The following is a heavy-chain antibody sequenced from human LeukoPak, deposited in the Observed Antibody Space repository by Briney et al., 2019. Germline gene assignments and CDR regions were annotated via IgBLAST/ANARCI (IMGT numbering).Heavy chain of an antibody. Sequence: PGGSLRLSCAASGFTFSSYAMSWVRQAPGKGLEWVSGISGSGGSTYYADSVKGRFTISRDNSKNTLYLQMNSLRAEDTAVYYCAKDQRRTTVTTLDCWGQGTLVTVSS. D-gene: IGHD4-17*01. J-gene: IGHJ4*02. CDR2: ISGSGGST. CDR3: AKDQRRTTVTTLDC. CDR1: GFTFSSYA. V-gene: IGHV3-23*01.